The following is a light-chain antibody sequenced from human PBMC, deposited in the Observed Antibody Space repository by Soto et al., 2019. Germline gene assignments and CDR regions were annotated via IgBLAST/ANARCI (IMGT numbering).Light chain of an antibody. CDR3: CSYAGVSTCV. CDR1: SSDVGSYDL. CDR2: EVT. V-gene: IGLV2-23*02. J-gene: IGLJ1*01. Sequence: QSVLTRPAYGSGAPGQSITISCTGTSSDVGSYDLVSWYQQHPGKAPRLIIYEVTKRPSGVSNRFSGSKSGSTASLTFSGLQAEDEADYFCCSYAGVSTCVFGTGNKVTVL.